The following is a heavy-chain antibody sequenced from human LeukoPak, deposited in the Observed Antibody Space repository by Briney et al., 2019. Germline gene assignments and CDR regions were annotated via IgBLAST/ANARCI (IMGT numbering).Heavy chain of an antibody. J-gene: IGHJ4*02. CDR1: GFTFSNYA. Sequence: GGSLRLSCAASGFTFSNYAMTWVRQAPGKGLEWVSTISGSGGTTNYADSVKGRFTISRDSSKSTLYLQMNSLRAEDTAVYFCAKGGPQFFDYWGQGSLVTVSS. CDR3: AKGGPQFFDY. CDR2: ISGSGGTT. V-gene: IGHV3-23*01. D-gene: IGHD5-24*01.